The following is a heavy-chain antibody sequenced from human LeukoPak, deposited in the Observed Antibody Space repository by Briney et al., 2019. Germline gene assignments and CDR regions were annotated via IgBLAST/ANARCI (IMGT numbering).Heavy chain of an antibody. V-gene: IGHV3-7*01. CDR3: AREREDYSRVGGYYYYYYYMDV. J-gene: IGHJ6*03. Sequence: GGSLRLSCAASGFTFSSYWMSWVRQAPGKGLEWVANIKQDGSEKYYVDSVKGRFTISRDNAKNSLYLQMNGLRAEDTAVYYCAREREDYSRVGGYYYYYYYMDVWGKGTTVTISS. D-gene: IGHD4-11*01. CDR1: GFTFSSYW. CDR2: IKQDGSEK.